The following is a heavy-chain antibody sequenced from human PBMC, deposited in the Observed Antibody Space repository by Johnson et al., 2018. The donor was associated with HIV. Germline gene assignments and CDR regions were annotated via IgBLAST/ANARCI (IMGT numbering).Heavy chain of an antibody. J-gene: IGHJ3*02. CDR2: ISYDGSNK. V-gene: IGHV3-30-3*01. CDR1: GFTFSSYA. D-gene: IGHD3-22*01. Sequence: QVQLVESGGGVVQPGRSLRLSCAASGFTFSSYAMHWVRQAPGKGLEWVAVISYDGSNKYYADSVKGRFTISRDNSKNTLYLQMNSLRAEDTAVYYCAKAGDYYDSSGYYDAFDIWGQGTMVTVSS. CDR3: AKAGDYYDSSGYYDAFDI.